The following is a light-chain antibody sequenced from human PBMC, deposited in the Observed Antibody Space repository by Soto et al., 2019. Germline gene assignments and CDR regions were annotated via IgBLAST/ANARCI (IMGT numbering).Light chain of an antibody. CDR3: QQSDTAPYT. V-gene: IGKV1-39*01. CDR1: RSISNY. J-gene: IGKJ3*01. CDR2: GAS. Sequence: DIQMTQSPSSLSASVGDAVSLTCRASRSISNYLNWYQQKPGRAPKILISGASSLQRGVPSRFSGSASGTTFTLTITSLQPDDFAIYFCQQSDTAPYTFGPGTKV.